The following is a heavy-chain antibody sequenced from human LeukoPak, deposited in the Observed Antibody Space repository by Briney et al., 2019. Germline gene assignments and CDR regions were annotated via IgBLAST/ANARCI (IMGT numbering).Heavy chain of an antibody. V-gene: IGHV5-51*01. D-gene: IGHD2-2*01. J-gene: IGHJ5*02. CDR1: GYSSTSYW. Sequence: GESLKISCKGSGYSSTSYWIGWVRQMPGKGLEWMGIIYPGDSDTRYSPSFQGQVTISADKSISTAYLQWSSLKASDTAMYYCARRGYCSSTSCPIGNWFDPWGQGTLVTVSS. CDR3: ARRGYCSSTSCPIGNWFDP. CDR2: IYPGDSDT.